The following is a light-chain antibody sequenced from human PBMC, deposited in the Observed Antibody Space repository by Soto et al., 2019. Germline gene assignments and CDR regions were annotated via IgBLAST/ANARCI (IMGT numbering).Light chain of an antibody. CDR2: DAS. Sequence: DIPMTQSPSTLSASVGDTVTITCRASQSISTWSAWYQQKPGKAPELVIYDASKLHRGVPSRFSGSGSGTEFTLTISSLQPDDFATYYCQQYHNCPRAFGQGTKVEIK. CDR1: QSISTW. CDR3: QQYHNCPRA. V-gene: IGKV1-5*01. J-gene: IGKJ1*01.